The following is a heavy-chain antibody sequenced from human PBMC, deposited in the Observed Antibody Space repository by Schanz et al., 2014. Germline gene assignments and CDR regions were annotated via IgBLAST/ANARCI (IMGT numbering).Heavy chain of an antibody. D-gene: IGHD4-4*01. CDR2: IYYTGTT. CDR3: ARRDNYLSAFDI. J-gene: IGHJ3*02. V-gene: IGHV4-39*01. CDR1: GASISGSSDY. Sequence: QLQLQESGPGLVKPSETLSLTCTVSGASISGSSDYWGWIRQSPGKGLEWIGNIYYTGTTYYNPSLKGRVSISVDTPKNQVSLKLTSVTAADTAVFYCARRDNYLSAFDIWGQGTMVTVSS.